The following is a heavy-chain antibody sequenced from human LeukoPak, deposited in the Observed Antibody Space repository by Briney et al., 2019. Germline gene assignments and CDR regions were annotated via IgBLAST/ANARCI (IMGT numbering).Heavy chain of an antibody. Sequence: SETLSLTCTVSGGSISSSSYYWGWIRQPPGKGLEWIGSIYHSGSTYYNPSLKTRVTISVDTSKNQFSLKLSSVTAADTAVYYCARQVLLFDYWGQGTLVTVSS. CDR3: ARQVLLFDY. D-gene: IGHD2/OR15-2a*01. CDR1: GGSISSSSYY. J-gene: IGHJ4*02. V-gene: IGHV4-39*01. CDR2: IYHSGST.